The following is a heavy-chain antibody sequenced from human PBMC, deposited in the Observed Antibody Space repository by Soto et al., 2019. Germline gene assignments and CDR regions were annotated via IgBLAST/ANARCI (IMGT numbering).Heavy chain of an antibody. CDR2: IYPSGST. CDR3: ARASTTVTTLDY. J-gene: IGHJ4*02. D-gene: IGHD4-17*01. CDR1: GGSISSGGYS. V-gene: IGHV4-30-2*01. Sequence: QLQLQESGSGLVKPSQTLSLTCAVSGGSISSGGYSWSWIRQPPGKGLAWIGYIYPSGSTYYNPSLTSRVTISVDRSKNQFSLKLSSVTASDTAVYYCARASTTVTTLDYWGQGTLVTVSS.